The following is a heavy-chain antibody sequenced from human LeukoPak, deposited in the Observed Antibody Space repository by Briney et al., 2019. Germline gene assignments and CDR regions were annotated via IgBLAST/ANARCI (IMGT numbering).Heavy chain of an antibody. V-gene: IGHV3-74*01. J-gene: IGHJ4*02. D-gene: IGHD3-10*01. CDR2: INTDGSST. CDR1: GFTFDDYA. Sequence: GRSLRLSCAASGFTFDDYAMHWVRQAPGKGLVWVSRINTDGSSTSYADSVKGRFTNSRDNAKNTLYLQMNSLRAEDTAVYYCARAHTGDYWGQGTLVTVSS. CDR3: ARAHTGDY.